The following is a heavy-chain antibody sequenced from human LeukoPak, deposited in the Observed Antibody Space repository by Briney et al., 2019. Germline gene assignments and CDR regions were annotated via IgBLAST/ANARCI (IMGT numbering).Heavy chain of an antibody. Sequence: GGSLRLSCAASGFTFNSYLMHWVRQAPGKGLVWVSRIETDGSSKTYADSVKGRFTISRDNAKNTLFLQMDSLRADDTAVYYCARAPGGWYGMDVWGQGTTVTVS. CDR1: GFTFNSYL. V-gene: IGHV3-74*01. J-gene: IGHJ6*02. D-gene: IGHD6-19*01. CDR3: ARAPGGWYGMDV. CDR2: IETDGSSK.